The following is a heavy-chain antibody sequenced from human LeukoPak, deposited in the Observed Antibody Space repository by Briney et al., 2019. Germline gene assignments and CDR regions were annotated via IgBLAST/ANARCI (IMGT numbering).Heavy chain of an antibody. CDR2: INPNSGGT. CDR3: ASGPYSSSWCFDY. V-gene: IGHV1-2*02. D-gene: IGHD6-13*01. CDR1: GYTFTGYY. Sequence: GASVKVSCKASGYTFTGYYMHWVRQAPGQGLEWMGWINPNSGGTNYAQKLQGRVTMTRDTSISTAYMELSRLRSDDTAVYYCASGPYSSSWCFDYWGQGTLVTVSS. J-gene: IGHJ4*02.